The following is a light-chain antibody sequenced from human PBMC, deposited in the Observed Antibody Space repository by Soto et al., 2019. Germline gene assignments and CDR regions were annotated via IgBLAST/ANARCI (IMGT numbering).Light chain of an antibody. J-gene: IGKJ5*01. CDR3: QQTYITPFT. Sequence: DIQMTQSPSSLSASVGDRVTITRRASQSITDYLNWYQQKPGKAPKLLIYAASSLQSGVPSRFSASGSGTDFTLTISRLQPEDFATYFCQQTYITPFTFGQGTRLEIK. CDR2: AAS. CDR1: QSITDY. V-gene: IGKV1-39*01.